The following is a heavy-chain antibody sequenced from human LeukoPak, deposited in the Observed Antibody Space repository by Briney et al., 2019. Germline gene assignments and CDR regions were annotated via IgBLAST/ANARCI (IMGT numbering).Heavy chain of an antibody. CDR3: ANSNYWYPNDY. D-gene: IGHD4-11*01. CDR2: ITDNGGAT. CDR1: GFTFSTYA. Sequence: PEGSLRLSCATSGFTFSTYAMRWVRQAPGRGLEWVSSITDNGGATYYADSVRGRFSISRDNSKNTLYLQMNSLRAEDTAVYYCANSNYWYPNDYWGQGTLVTVSS. V-gene: IGHV3-23*01. J-gene: IGHJ4*02.